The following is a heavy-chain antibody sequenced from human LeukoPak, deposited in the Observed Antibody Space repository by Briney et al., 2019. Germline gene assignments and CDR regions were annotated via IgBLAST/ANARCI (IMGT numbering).Heavy chain of an antibody. J-gene: IGHJ6*02. CDR3: ARSSSSWYYYGTDV. D-gene: IGHD6-13*01. V-gene: IGHV4-59*01. CDR2: IYYSGST. CDR1: GGSISSYY. Sequence: SETLSLTCTVSGGSISSYYWSWIRQPPGKGLEWIGYIYYSGSTNYNPSLKSRVTISVDTSKNQFSLKLSSVTAADTAVYYCARSSSSWYYYGTDVRGQGTTVTVSS.